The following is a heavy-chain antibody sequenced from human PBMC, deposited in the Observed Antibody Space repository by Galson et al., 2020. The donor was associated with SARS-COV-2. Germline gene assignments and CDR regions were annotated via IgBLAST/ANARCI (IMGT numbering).Heavy chain of an antibody. CDR3: ARDMVAAAGNYYYYGMDV. J-gene: IGHJ6*02. V-gene: IGHV3-11*01. Sequence: GGSLRLSCAASGFTFSDYYMSWIRQAPGKGLEWVSYISSSGSTIYYADSVKGRFTISRDNAKNSLYLQMNSLRAEDTAVYYCARDMVAAAGNYYYYGMDVWGQGTTVTVSS. CDR1: GFTFSDYY. CDR2: ISSSGSTI. D-gene: IGHD6-13*01.